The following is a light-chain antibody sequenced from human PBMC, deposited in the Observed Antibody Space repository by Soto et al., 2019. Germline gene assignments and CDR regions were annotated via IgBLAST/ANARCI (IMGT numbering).Light chain of an antibody. V-gene: IGKV1-39*01. CDR2: AAS. Sequence: DIQMTQSPSSLSASVGDRVTIACRASQSISSYLNWYQQKPGKAPKLLIYAASSLQSGVPPRFSGSRSGPDFTLTISSLQPEDFATYYCQQSYSTPITFGQGTRLEIK. CDR1: QSISSY. CDR3: QQSYSTPIT. J-gene: IGKJ5*01.